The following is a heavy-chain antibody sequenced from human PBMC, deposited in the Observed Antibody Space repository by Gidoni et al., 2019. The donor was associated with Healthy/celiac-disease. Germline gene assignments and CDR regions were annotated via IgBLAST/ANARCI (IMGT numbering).Heavy chain of an antibody. V-gene: IGHV1-18*01. J-gene: IGHJ6*02. Sequence: QVQLVQSGAEVKKPGASVKVSCKASGYTFTSYGISWVRQAPGQGLEWMGWISAYNGNTNYAQKLQGRVTMTTDTSTSTAYMELRSLRSDDTAVYYCARDRPITMVQGVIPYYYYYGMDVWGQGTTVTVSS. CDR1: GYTFTSYG. D-gene: IGHD3-10*01. CDR3: ARDRPITMVQGVIPYYYYYGMDV. CDR2: ISAYNGNT.